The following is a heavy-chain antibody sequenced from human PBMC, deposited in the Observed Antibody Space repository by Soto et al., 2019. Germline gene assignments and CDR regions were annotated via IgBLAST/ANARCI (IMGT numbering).Heavy chain of an antibody. V-gene: IGHV3-21*01. D-gene: IGHD3-10*01. J-gene: IGHJ4*02. CDR1: GFTFSSYS. CDR2: IGSSSSYI. Sequence: PGGSLRLSCAASGFTFSSYSMNWVRQAPGKGLEWVSSIGSSSSYIYYTDSVKGRFTISRDNAKNSLYLQMNSLRAEDTAVYYCASLRYYGSGSYSPIDYWGQGTLVTVSS. CDR3: ASLRYYGSGSYSPIDY.